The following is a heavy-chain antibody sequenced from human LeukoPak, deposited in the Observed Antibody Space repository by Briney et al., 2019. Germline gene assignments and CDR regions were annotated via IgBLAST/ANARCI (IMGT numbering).Heavy chain of an antibody. CDR1: GFTFSSYG. D-gene: IGHD3-10*01. Sequence: GGSLRLSCAASGFTFSSYGMHWVRQAPGKGLEWVAVIWYDGSNKYYADSVKGRFTISRDNSKNTLYLQMNSLRAEDTAVYYCAREGRGSGTFYDYWGQGTLVTVSS. CDR2: IWYDGSNK. J-gene: IGHJ4*02. V-gene: IGHV3-33*01. CDR3: AREGRGSGTFYDY.